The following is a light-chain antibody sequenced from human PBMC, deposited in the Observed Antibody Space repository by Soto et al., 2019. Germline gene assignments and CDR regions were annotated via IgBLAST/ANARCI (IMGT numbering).Light chain of an antibody. CDR3: QQYGSSGT. V-gene: IGKV3-20*01. Sequence: EIVLTQSPDTLSLSPGSRATLSCRASQSISTNLAWYQQKPGQAPRLLIFGASTRATGIPARFSGSGSGTEFTLTISRLEPEDFAVYYCQQYGSSGTFGQGIKVDIK. J-gene: IGKJ1*01. CDR1: QSISTN. CDR2: GAS.